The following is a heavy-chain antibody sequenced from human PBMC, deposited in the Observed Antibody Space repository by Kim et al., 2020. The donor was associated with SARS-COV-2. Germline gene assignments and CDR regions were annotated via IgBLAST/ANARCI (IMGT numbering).Heavy chain of an antibody. CDR1: GFTFSSYS. Sequence: GGSLRLSCAASGFTFSSYSMNWVRQAPGKGLEWVSSISSSSSYIYYADSVKGRFTISRDNAKNSLYLQMNSLRAEDTAVYYCARGHSYYYDSSGPYYFDYWGQGTLVTVSS. J-gene: IGHJ4*02. V-gene: IGHV3-21*01. D-gene: IGHD3-22*01. CDR3: ARGHSYYYDSSGPYYFDY. CDR2: ISSSSSYI.